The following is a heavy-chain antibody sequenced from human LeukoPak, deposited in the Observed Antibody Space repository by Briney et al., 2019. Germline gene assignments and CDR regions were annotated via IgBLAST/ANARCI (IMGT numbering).Heavy chain of an antibody. V-gene: IGHV4-4*02. Sequence: PSETLSLTCAVSGDSISSSHWWSWVRQPPGKGLEWIGRIYHSGTTNYNPSLKSRVTISVDTSKNQFSLKLSSVTAADTAVYYCARDWFEWGFQGYFDYWGQGTLVTVSS. J-gene: IGHJ4*02. CDR1: GDSISSSHW. CDR3: ARDWFEWGFQGYFDY. CDR2: IYHSGTT. D-gene: IGHD3-9*01.